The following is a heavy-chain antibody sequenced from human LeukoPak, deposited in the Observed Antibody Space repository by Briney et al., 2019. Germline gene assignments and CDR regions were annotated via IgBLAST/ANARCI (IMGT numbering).Heavy chain of an antibody. J-gene: IGHJ3*02. D-gene: IGHD3-9*01. Sequence: ASVKVSCKASGYTFTGYYMHWVRQAPGQGLEWMGWINPNSGGTNYAQKFQGRVTMTRDTSISTAYMELSRLRSDDTAVYYCARAVLRYFDWSDAFDIWGQGTMVTVSS. CDR1: GYTFTGYY. V-gene: IGHV1-2*02. CDR3: ARAVLRYFDWSDAFDI. CDR2: INPNSGGT.